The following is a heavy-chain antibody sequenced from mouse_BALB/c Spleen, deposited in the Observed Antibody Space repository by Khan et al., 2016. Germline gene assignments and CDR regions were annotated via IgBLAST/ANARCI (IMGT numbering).Heavy chain of an antibody. CDR1: GFNIKDTY. Sequence: VRLQQSGAELVKPGASVKLSCTASGFNIKDTYMHWVKQRPEQGLEWIGRIDPANGNTKYDPKFQGKATITADTSSNTAYLQLSSLTSEDTAVYYCARGGIDYGNYVWAMDYWGQGTSVTVSS. D-gene: IGHD2-1*01. CDR3: ARGGIDYGNYVWAMDY. J-gene: IGHJ4*01. CDR2: IDPANGNT. V-gene: IGHV14-3*02.